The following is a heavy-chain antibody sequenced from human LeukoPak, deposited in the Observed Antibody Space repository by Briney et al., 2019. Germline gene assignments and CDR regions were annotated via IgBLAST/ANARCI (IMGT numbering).Heavy chain of an antibody. Sequence: SETLSLTCAVYGGSFSGYYWSWIRQPPGKGLEWIGYTSYSGSTNYNPSLKSRVTISVDTSKNQFSLKLSSVTAADTAVYYCASGGYCGSTDCYPNWFDPWGQGTLVTVSS. D-gene: IGHD2-2*01. CDR1: GGSFSGYY. CDR3: ASGGYCGSTDCYPNWFDP. V-gene: IGHV4-59*01. J-gene: IGHJ5*02. CDR2: TSYSGST.